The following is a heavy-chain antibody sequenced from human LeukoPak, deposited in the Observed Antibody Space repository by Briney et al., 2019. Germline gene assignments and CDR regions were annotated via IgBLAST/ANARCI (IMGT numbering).Heavy chain of an antibody. D-gene: IGHD5-12*01. CDR2: IYHSGST. CDR1: GLTFSTSGF. V-gene: IGHV4-38-2*02. CDR3: ARTGDSGYGDY. Sequence: GSLRLSCTASGLTFSTSGFNWVRQAPGKGLEWIGSIYHSGSTYYNPSLKSRVTISVDTSKNQFSLKLSSVTAADTAVYYCARTGDSGYGDYWGQGTLVTVSS. J-gene: IGHJ4*02.